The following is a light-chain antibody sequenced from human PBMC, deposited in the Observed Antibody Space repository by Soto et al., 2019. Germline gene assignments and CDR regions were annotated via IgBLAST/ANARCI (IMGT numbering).Light chain of an antibody. CDR2: AAS. V-gene: IGKV1-39*01. CDR3: QQSYSTPFT. CDR1: QTISSW. Sequence: DIQMTQSPSTLSGAGGDIVTITCRASQTISSWLEWYQQKPGKAPKLLIYAASSLQSGVPSSFSGSGSGTEFTLTISSLQPEDFATYYCQQSYSTPFTFGQGTRLEIK. J-gene: IGKJ5*01.